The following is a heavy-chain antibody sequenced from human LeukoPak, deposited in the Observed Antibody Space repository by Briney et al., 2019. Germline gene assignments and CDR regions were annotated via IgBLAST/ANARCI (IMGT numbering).Heavy chain of an antibody. CDR3: ARDALMVRGVIITRSFDY. D-gene: IGHD3-10*01. CDR2: IIPIFGTA. V-gene: IGHV1-69*13. CDR1: GYTLTSYG. Sequence: ASVKVSCKASGYTLTSYGISWVRQAPGQGLEWMGGIIPIFGTANYAQKFQGRVTITADESTSTAYMELSSLRSEDTAVYYCARDALMVRGVIITRSFDYWGQGTLVTVSS. J-gene: IGHJ4*02.